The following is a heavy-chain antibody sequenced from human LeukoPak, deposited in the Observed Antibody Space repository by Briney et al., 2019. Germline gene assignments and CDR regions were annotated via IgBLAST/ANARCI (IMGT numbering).Heavy chain of an antibody. Sequence: SETLSLTCAVYGGSFSGYYWSWIRQPPGKGLEWIGSIYHSGSTYYNPSLKSRVTISVDTSKNQFSLKLSSVTAADTAVYYCARDTYYYDSSGYTFDYWGQGTLVTVSS. D-gene: IGHD3-22*01. CDR3: ARDTYYYDSSGYTFDY. CDR1: GGSFSGYY. CDR2: IYHSGST. V-gene: IGHV4-34*01. J-gene: IGHJ4*02.